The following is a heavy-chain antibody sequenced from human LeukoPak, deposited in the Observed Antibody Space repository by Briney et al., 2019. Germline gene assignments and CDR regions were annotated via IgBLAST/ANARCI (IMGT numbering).Heavy chain of an antibody. J-gene: IGHJ6*03. Sequence: SETLSLTCAVYGGSFSGYYWTWIRQPPGKGLEWIGYMFYSGSTNYNPSLKSRVTISVDTSKNQFSLKLSSVTAADTALYYCARASRGVTRAYSYYYYMDVWGKGTTVTVSS. CDR1: GGSFSGYY. CDR3: ARASRGVTRAYSYYYYMDV. CDR2: MFYSGST. D-gene: IGHD3-10*01. V-gene: IGHV4-59*01.